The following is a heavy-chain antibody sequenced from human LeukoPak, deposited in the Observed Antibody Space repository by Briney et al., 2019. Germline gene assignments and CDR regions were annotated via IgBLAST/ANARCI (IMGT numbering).Heavy chain of an antibody. J-gene: IGHJ5*02. Sequence: GGSLRLSCAASGFTFNSYAMSWVRQAPGKGLEWVSAISGSGGSTYYADSAKGRFTISRDNSKNTLYLQMNSLRAEDTAVYYCAKSYGIAAHNWFDPWGQGTLVTVSS. CDR2: ISGSGGST. V-gene: IGHV3-23*01. D-gene: IGHD6-6*01. CDR3: AKSYGIAAHNWFDP. CDR1: GFTFNSYA.